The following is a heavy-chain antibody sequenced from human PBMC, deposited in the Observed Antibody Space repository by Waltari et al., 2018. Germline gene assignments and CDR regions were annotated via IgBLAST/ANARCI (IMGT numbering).Heavy chain of an antibody. CDR2: ISSSSSTI. J-gene: IGHJ4*02. V-gene: IGHV3-48*04. CDR1: GFTFSSYS. Sequence: EVQLVASGGGLVQRGGSLRLSCAAAGFTFSSYSMNWVRQAPGKGLEWGSYISSSSSTIYYADSVKGRFTIYRDNAKNSLYLQRNSLRAEDTAVYYCAREAGNYYDSSGPDYWGQGTLVTVSS. D-gene: IGHD3-22*01. CDR3: AREAGNYYDSSGPDY.